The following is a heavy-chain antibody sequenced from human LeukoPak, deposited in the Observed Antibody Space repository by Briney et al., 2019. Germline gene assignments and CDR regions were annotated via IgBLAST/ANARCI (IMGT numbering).Heavy chain of an antibody. V-gene: IGHV3-7*01. CDR1: GFTFSSYW. D-gene: IGHD3-22*01. CDR3: ARDSHYYDSSGYYYPENY. J-gene: IGHJ4*02. Sequence: GGSLRLSCAASGFTFSSYWMSWVRQAPGKGLEWVANIKQDGSEKYYADSVKGRFTISRDNSKNTLYLQMNSLRAEDTAVYYCARDSHYYDSSGYYYPENYWGQGTLVTVSS. CDR2: IKQDGSEK.